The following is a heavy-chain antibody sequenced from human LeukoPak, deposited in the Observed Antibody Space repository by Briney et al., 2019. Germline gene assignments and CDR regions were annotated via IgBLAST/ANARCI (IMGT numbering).Heavy chain of an antibody. J-gene: IGHJ6*03. CDR1: GYTFTGYY. D-gene: IGHD3-10*01. Sequence: GASVKVSCKASGYTFTGYYMHWVRQAPGQGLEWMGWINPNSGGTNYAQKFQGRVTMTRDTSISTAYMELSRLRSDDTAVYYCARTYYYGSGSRLGYYYYMDVWGKGTTVTISS. V-gene: IGHV1-2*02. CDR3: ARTYYYGSGSRLGYYYYMDV. CDR2: INPNSGGT.